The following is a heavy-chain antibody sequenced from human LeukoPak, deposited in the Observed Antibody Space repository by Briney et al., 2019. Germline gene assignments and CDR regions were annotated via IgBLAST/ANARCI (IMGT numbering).Heavy chain of an antibody. CDR2: ISGSGGST. CDR1: GFTFTSHT. V-gene: IGHV3-23*01. J-gene: IGHJ2*01. CDR3: AKAVTAPWWYFDL. D-gene: IGHD2-21*02. Sequence: GGSLRLSCAASGFTFTSHTMNWVRQAPGKGLEWVSAISGSGGSTYYADSVKGRFTISRDNSKNTLYLQMNSLRAEDTAVYYCAKAVTAPWWYFDLWGRGTLVTVSS.